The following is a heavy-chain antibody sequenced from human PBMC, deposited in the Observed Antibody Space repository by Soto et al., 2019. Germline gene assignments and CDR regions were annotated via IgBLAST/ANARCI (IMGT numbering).Heavy chain of an antibody. Sequence: QVELQESGPGLVKPSGTLSLTCVVSGNSISTTNWWSWVRQSPGKGLGWIGEIYHSGSTNYNPSLKSRVTISVDKSKNQFSLKLSSVTAADTAVYYCARDVGYHYDGSPSGQFDFWGQGTLVTVSS. CDR2: IYHSGST. CDR1: GNSISTTNW. J-gene: IGHJ4*02. D-gene: IGHD3-22*01. V-gene: IGHV4-4*02. CDR3: ARDVGYHYDGSPSGQFDF.